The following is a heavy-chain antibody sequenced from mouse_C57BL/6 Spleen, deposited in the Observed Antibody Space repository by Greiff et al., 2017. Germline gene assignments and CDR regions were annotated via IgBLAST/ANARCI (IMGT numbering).Heavy chain of an antibody. J-gene: IGHJ4*01. CDR1: GFSLTSYG. CDR3: AKHGVSSYGGSAMDY. V-gene: IGHV2-9*01. D-gene: IGHD1-1*01. CDR2: IWGGGST. Sequence: VQLQESGPGLVAPSPSLSITCTVSGFSLTSYGVDWVRQPPGKGLEWLGVIWGGGSTNYNSAHMSSLSIGKDNSKSQVILKMNSLHTDDTAMYYCAKHGVSSYGGSAMDYWGQGTSVTVSS.